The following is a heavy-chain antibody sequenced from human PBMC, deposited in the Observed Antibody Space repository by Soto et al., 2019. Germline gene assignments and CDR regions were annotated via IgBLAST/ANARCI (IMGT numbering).Heavy chain of an antibody. Sequence: QVVLLQSGAEVKEPGSSVRVSCTASGGSFSRQDVNWVRQAPGQGLEWMGGIIPIFGTVNYAQRFQDRVTITADESKSTVYLELSSLRSADSAVYYCARRGDFGNYVFDYWGQGTLVTVSS. J-gene: IGHJ4*02. D-gene: IGHD3-16*01. CDR1: GGSFSRQD. CDR2: IIPIFGTV. CDR3: ARRGDFGNYVFDY. V-gene: IGHV1-69*01.